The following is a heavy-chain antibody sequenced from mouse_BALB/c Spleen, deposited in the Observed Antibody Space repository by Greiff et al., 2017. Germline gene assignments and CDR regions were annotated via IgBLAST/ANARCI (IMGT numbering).Heavy chain of an antibody. CDR1: GFTFTDYY. V-gene: IGHV7-3*02. J-gene: IGHJ4*01. CDR2: IRNKANGYTT. Sequence: EVQLQESGGGLVQPGGSLRLSCATSGFTFTDYYMSWVRQPPGKALEWLGFIRNKANGYTTEYSASVKGRFTISRDNSQSILYLQMNTLRAEDSATYYCARAAGYDYAMDYWGQGTSVTVSS. CDR3: ARAAGYDYAMDY. D-gene: IGHD2-14*01.